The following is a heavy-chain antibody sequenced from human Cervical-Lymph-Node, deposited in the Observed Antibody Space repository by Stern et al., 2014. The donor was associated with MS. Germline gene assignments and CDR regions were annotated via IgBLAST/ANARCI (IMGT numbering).Heavy chain of an antibody. CDR3: AREPYNYDGDGYLDH. CDR2: ILHDGSNE. V-gene: IGHV3-30-3*01. Sequence: VQLVESGGGVVHPGRSPRLSCAASGFNFISYSMYWVRQAPGKGLEWVAVILHDGSNEYYADSVKGRFTISRNNSKNTVSLQMNSLRVEDTAVYYCAREPYNYDGDGYLDHWGQGTLVTVSS. D-gene: IGHD3-22*01. CDR1: GFNFISYS. J-gene: IGHJ4*02.